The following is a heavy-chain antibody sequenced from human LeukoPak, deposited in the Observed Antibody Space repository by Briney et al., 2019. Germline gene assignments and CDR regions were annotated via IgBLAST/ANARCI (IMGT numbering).Heavy chain of an antibody. V-gene: IGHV1-2*04. CDR1: GYTFTGYY. CDR2: INPNSGGT. D-gene: IGHD3-16*01. Sequence: GASVKVSCKASGYTFTGYYMHWVRQAPGQGLEWMGWINPNSGGTNYAQKFQGWVTMTRDTSISTAYMELSRLRSDDTAVYYCARGPPYVWGSYVDYWGQGTLVTVSS. J-gene: IGHJ4*02. CDR3: ARGPPYVWGSYVDY.